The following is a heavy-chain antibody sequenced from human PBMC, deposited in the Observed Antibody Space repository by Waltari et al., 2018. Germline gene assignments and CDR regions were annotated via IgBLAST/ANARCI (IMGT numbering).Heavy chain of an antibody. CDR1: GFSFTSYA. Sequence: EVQLLESGGALVQPGGSLRLSCAASGFSFTSYAMYWVRQAPGKGLGWFSCSSGSGVTTYYADSVKGRFTISRDNSQNTLFLQMNSLGAEDTALYYCAKRGPRELLRLSWIPYFDFWGLGTLVTVSS. D-gene: IGHD1-26*01. CDR3: AKRGPRELLRLSWIPYFDF. CDR2: SSGSGVTT. J-gene: IGHJ4*02. V-gene: IGHV3-23*01.